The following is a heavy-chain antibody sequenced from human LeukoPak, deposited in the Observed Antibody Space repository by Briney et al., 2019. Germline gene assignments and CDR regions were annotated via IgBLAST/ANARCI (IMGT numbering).Heavy chain of an antibody. J-gene: IGHJ4*02. CDR1: GGSFSGYY. D-gene: IGHD3-3*01. CDR2: INHSGST. V-gene: IGHV4-34*01. Sequence: SETLSLTCAVYGGSFSGYYWSWIRQPPGMGLEWIGEINHSGSTNYNPSLKSRVTISVDTSKNQFSLKLSSVTAADTAVYYCARHPRPWSGYYRRGFDYWGQGTLVTVSS. CDR3: ARHPRPWSGYYRRGFDY.